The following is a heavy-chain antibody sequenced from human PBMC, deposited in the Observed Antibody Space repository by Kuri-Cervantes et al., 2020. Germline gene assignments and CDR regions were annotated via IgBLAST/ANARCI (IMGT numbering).Heavy chain of an antibody. Sequence: LKISCAASGFTFDDYAMHWVRQAPGKGLEWVSGISWNSGSIGYADSVKGRFTISRDNAKNSLYLQMNSLRAEDTALYYCAKDKVVRGVIIYNWFDPWGQGALVTVSS. CDR2: ISWNSGSI. V-gene: IGHV3-9*01. D-gene: IGHD3-10*01. J-gene: IGHJ5*02. CDR3: AKDKVVRGVIIYNWFDP. CDR1: GFTFDDYA.